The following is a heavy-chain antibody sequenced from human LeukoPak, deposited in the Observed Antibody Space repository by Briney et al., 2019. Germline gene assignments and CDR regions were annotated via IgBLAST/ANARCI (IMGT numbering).Heavy chain of an antibody. J-gene: IGHJ6*03. CDR2: INTESTST. D-gene: IGHD3-3*01. CDR3: ARDYDRYYMDV. Sequence: GGSLRLSCAASGFTFSSYWIHWVRQAPGKGLVWVSRINTESTSTNYADSVKGRFTISRDNAKNTLYLQMNSLRPEDTAVYYCARDYDRYYMDVWGKGTTVTVSS. V-gene: IGHV3-74*01. CDR1: GFTFSSYW.